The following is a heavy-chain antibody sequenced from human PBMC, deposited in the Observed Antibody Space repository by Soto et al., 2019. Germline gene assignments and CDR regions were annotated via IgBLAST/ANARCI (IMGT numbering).Heavy chain of an antibody. D-gene: IGHD5-12*01. CDR1: GDRFTDYY. CDR2: INPNSGGT. J-gene: IGHJ6*03. CDR3: ARESGGATATLDYYYFYMDV. V-gene: IGHV1-2*04. Sequence: QVQLVQSGAEVKEPGASVTVSCRASGDRFTDYYMHWVRQAPGQGLEWMGWINPNSGGTKYAQKFQGWVTMTRDTSIRTVYMQLSRLGFDDTAIYYCARESGGATATLDYYYFYMDVWGTGTTVTVSS.